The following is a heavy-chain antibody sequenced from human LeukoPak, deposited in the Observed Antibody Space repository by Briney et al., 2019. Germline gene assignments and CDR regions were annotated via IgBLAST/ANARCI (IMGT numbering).Heavy chain of an antibody. J-gene: IGHJ2*01. Sequence: SETLSLTCTVSGGSISSSSYYWGWIRQPPGKGLEWIGSIYYSGSTYYNPSLKSRVTISVDTSKNQFSLKLSSVTAADTAVYYCARDYYDSSGYLWYFDLWGRGTLVTVSS. V-gene: IGHV4-39*07. D-gene: IGHD3-22*01. CDR3: ARDYYDSSGYLWYFDL. CDR2: IYYSGST. CDR1: GGSISSSSYY.